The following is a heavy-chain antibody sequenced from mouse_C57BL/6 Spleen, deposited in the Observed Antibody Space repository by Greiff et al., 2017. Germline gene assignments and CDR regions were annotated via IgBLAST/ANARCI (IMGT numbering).Heavy chain of an antibody. CDR2: IDPETGGT. Sequence: QVQLQQSGAELVRPGASVTLSCKASGYTFTDYEMHWVKQTPVHGLEWIGAIDPETGGTAYNQKFKGKAILTADKSSSTAYMELRSLTSEDSAVYYCTKAGYVPFDNWGQGTTLTVSS. D-gene: IGHD3-2*02. CDR1: GYTFTDYE. V-gene: IGHV1-15*01. J-gene: IGHJ2*01. CDR3: TKAGYVPFDN.